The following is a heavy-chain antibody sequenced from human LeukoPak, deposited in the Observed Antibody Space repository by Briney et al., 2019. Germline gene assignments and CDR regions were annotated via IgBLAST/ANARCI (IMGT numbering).Heavy chain of an antibody. J-gene: IGHJ4*02. V-gene: IGHV1-69*13. D-gene: IGHD6-13*01. Sequence: ASVKVSCKASGCTFSSYAISWVRQAPGQGLEWMGGIIPIFGTANYAQKFQGRVTITADESTSTAYMELSSLRSEDTAVYYCARSGIAAAGTSPNFDYWGQGTLVTVSS. CDR2: IIPIFGTA. CDR3: ARSGIAAAGTSPNFDY. CDR1: GCTFSSYA.